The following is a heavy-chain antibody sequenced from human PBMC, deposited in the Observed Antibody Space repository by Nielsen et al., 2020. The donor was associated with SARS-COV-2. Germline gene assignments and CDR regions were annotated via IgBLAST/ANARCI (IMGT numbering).Heavy chain of an antibody. CDR1: GYTLTELS. CDR3: ATYSAYYGSGSYGNQFDP. D-gene: IGHD3-10*01. J-gene: IGHJ5*02. V-gene: IGHV1-24*01. CDR2: FDPEDGET. Sequence: ASVKASCKVSGYTLTELSMHWVRQAPGKGLEWMGGFDPEDGETIYAQKFQGRVTMTEDTSTDTAYMELSSLRSEDTAVYYCATYSAYYGSGSYGNQFDPWGQGTLVTSPQ.